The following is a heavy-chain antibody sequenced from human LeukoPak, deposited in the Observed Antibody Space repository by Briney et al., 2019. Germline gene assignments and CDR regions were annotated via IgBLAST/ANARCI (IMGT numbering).Heavy chain of an antibody. V-gene: IGHV4-59*01. CDR1: GGSITSYY. D-gene: IGHD4-23*01. CDR2: IYYSGAT. CDR3: ARDRYGGNSGEFDY. J-gene: IGHJ4*02. Sequence: SETLSLTCTVSGGSITSYYWSWIRQSPGKGLEWIGYIYYSGATNYNPSVKSRVTISVDTSKNQFSLKVRSVTTADTAVYYCARDRYGGNSGEFDYWGLGTLVTVSS.